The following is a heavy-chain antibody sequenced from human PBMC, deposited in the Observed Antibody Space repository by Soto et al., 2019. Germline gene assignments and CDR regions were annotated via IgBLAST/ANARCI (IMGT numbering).Heavy chain of an antibody. CDR3: ARHFFDSWKGYPYYYYMDV. D-gene: IGHD3-3*01. J-gene: IGHJ6*03. V-gene: IGHV4-59*08. CDR2: MYYSAIT. Sequence: QVQLQESGPGLVKPSETLSLTCSVPGGSIRSHNWSWIRQPPGKGLEWIGCMYYSAITEYNPSLKSRVTISADTSNNQVSLKLSSVTAADTAVYYCARHFFDSWKGYPYYYYMDVWGKGTAVTVSS. CDR1: GGSIRSHN.